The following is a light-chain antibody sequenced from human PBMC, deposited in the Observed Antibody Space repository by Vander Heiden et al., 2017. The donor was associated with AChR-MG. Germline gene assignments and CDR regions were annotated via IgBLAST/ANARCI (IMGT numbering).Light chain of an antibody. V-gene: IGLV1-44*01. CDR3: AAWDDSLNGPV. CDR2: SNN. CDR1: RSNLESNT. Sequence: QSVLTQPPSASRTPGHGGTIACSGSRSNLESNTVNWYQQRVPVTAPNLLIYSNNQRPSGVPDRFSGSKSGTSASLAISGLQSEDEADYYCAAWDDSLNGPVFGGGTELTVL. J-gene: IGLJ3*02.